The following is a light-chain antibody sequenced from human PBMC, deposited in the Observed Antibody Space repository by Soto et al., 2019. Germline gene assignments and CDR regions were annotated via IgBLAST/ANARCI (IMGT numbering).Light chain of an antibody. J-gene: IGKJ5*01. V-gene: IGKV3-11*01. CDR1: QSVKSS. CDR2: GAF. Sequence: ETMMTPSPSTLSVYTGVTATLSVRVSQSVKSSLAWYQQKPGQAPRFLIYGAFNRATGIPARFSGSGSGTDFTLTISSLEPEDSAIYYCQQRNIWPPVTFGQGTRLENK. CDR3: QQRNIWPPVT.